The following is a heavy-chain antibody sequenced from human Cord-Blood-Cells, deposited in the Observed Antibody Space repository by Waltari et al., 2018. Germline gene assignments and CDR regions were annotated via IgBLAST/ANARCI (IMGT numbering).Heavy chain of an antibody. CDR3: ARAYCSSTGCYDGAFDI. V-gene: IGHV1-8*01. J-gene: IGHJ3*02. CDR2: MKPISGNT. CDR1: GYTFTSYD. Sequence: QVQLVQSGAEVKKPGASVKVSCKASGYTFTSYDINWVRQATGQGLEWMGWMKPISGNTGYSQNFQCRVTMTRNTSISTAYLVLSSLRSEDTAVYYCARAYCSSTGCYDGAFDIWGQGTMVTVSS. D-gene: IGHD2-2*01.